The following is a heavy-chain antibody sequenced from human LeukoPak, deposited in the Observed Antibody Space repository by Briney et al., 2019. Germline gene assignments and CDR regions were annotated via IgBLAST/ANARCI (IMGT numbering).Heavy chain of an antibody. CDR1: VFTFIDYT. CDR2: IRSSGSTI. V-gene: IGHV3-11*01. J-gene: IGHJ5*02. Sequence: GGSLRLSCASSVFTFIDYTMSGIRRAPGKGLEWVSFIRSSGSTIYYADSVKGRFTISRDNAKNSLYLQMNSLRAEDTAVYYCARDFSAVAGTGWFDPWGQGTLVTVSS. CDR3: ARDFSAVAGTGWFDP. D-gene: IGHD6-19*01.